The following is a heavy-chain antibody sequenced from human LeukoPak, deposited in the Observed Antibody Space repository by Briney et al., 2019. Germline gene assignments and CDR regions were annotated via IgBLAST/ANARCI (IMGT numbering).Heavy chain of an antibody. CDR1: GFTFSDSY. CDR3: ARDPRGYSYGYLDH. J-gene: IGHJ5*02. Sequence: GGSLRLSCAASGFTFSDSYMSWIRQAPGKGLEWISYISGSSSFTSYTGSVKGRFTISRDNAKNSLYLQMNSLVVEDTAVYYCARDPRGYSYGYLDHWGLGTLVTVSS. CDR2: ISGSSSFT. D-gene: IGHD5-18*01. V-gene: IGHV3-11*06.